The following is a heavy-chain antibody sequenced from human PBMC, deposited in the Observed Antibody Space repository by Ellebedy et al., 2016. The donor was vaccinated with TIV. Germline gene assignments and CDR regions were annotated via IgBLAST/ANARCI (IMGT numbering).Heavy chain of an antibody. D-gene: IGHD2-8*01. CDR2: IVNSGRDT. Sequence: GGSLRLXXAASGFPFNTAGMTWVRQVPGKGLEWVATIVNSGRDTYYADPLKGRFTVSRDNTRNSVYLQMDSLTVEDTAVYYCARDGREWSRDLWGQGTLVTVSS. CDR1: GFPFNTAG. V-gene: IGHV3-21*06. CDR3: ARDGREWSRDL. J-gene: IGHJ4*02.